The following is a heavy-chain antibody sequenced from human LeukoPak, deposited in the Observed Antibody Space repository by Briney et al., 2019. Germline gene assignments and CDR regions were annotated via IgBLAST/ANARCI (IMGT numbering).Heavy chain of an antibody. J-gene: IGHJ4*02. CDR1: GFTFSSYS. CDR3: ARVFLERGYSGYED. CDR2: IRSSSSTI. Sequence: GGSLRLSCAASGFTFSSYSMNWVRQAPGKGLEWVSYIRSSSSTIYYADSVKGRFTISRDNAKNSLYPQMNSLRAEDTAVYYCARVFLERGYSGYEDWGQGTLVTVSS. D-gene: IGHD5-12*01. V-gene: IGHV3-48*01.